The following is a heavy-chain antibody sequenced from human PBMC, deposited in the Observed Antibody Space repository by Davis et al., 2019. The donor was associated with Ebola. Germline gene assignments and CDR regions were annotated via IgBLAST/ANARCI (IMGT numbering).Heavy chain of an antibody. CDR2: INHSEST. CDR1: GGSFSGYY. CDR3: ARGSSWYDFDY. Sequence: SETLSLTCAVYGGSFSGYYWSWIRQPPGKGLEWIGEINHSESTNYNPSLKSRVTISVDTSKNQFSLKLSSVTAADTAVYYCARGSSWYDFDYWGQGTLVTVSS. J-gene: IGHJ4*02. D-gene: IGHD6-13*01. V-gene: IGHV4-34*01.